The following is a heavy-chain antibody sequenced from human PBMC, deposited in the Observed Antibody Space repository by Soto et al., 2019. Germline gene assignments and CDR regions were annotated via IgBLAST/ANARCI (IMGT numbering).Heavy chain of an antibody. Sequence: PGGSLKISCNGSGYSFTSYWISWVRQMPGKGLEWMGRIDPSDSYTNYSPSFQGHVTISADKSISTAYLQWSSLKASDTAMYYCARTYPNYYYYGMDVWGQGTTVTVSS. V-gene: IGHV5-10-1*01. J-gene: IGHJ6*02. CDR1: GYSFTSYW. CDR2: IDPSDSYT. CDR3: ARTYPNYYYYGMDV.